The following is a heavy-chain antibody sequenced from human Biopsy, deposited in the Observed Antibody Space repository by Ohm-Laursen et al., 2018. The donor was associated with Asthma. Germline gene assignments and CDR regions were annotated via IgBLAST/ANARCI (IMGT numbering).Heavy chain of an antibody. CDR1: GGSISSFY. CDR2: VYWTGST. CDR3: VRAVRNEQWLDPFDY. D-gene: IGHD6-19*01. V-gene: IGHV4-59*01. J-gene: IGHJ4*02. Sequence: GTLSLTCSVYGGSISSFYWSWIRQSPEKGLEWMGYVYWTGSTNYNPSLKSRVTMSVDTSKNRIFLELTSVTAADTAIYYCVRAVRNEQWLDPFDYWGQGKPVTVSS.